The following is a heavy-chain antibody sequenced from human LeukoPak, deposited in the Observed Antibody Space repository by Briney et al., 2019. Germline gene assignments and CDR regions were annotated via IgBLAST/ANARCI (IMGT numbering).Heavy chain of an antibody. J-gene: IGHJ6*03. D-gene: IGHD6-6*01. V-gene: IGHV4-39*01. CDR1: GGSISSSSYY. CDR2: IYYSGST. Sequence: KPSETLSLTCTVSGGSISSSSYYWGWIRQPPGKGLEWIGSIYYSGSTYYNPSLKSRVTISVDTSKNQFSLKLSSVTAADTAVYYCAISAPSAPIYYYYMDVWGKGTTVTVSS. CDR3: AISAPSAPIYYYYMDV.